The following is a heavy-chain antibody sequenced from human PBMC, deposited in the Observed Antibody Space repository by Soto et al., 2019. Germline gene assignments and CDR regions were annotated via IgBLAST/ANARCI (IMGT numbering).Heavy chain of an antibody. CDR2: IYYGGST. D-gene: IGHD2-2*01. CDR1: GGSISSGGYY. V-gene: IGHV4-31*03. CDR3: ARGRTSSPTPGDY. Sequence: LSLTCTVSGGSISSGGYYWSWIRQHPGKGLEWIGYIYYGGSTYYNPSLKSRVTISVDTSKNQFSLKLSSVTAADTAVYYCARGRTSSPTPGDYWGQGTLVTVSS. J-gene: IGHJ4*02.